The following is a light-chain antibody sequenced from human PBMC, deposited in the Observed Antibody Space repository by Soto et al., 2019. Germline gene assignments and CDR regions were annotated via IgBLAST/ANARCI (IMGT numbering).Light chain of an antibody. CDR3: LQSFATPHT. V-gene: IGKV1-39*01. Sequence: DIQMTQSPSSLSASVGDRVTITCRASYNIKTYLNWYQQKPGRAPNLLIFDAYTLQPGVPSRFRGGGSETDFTLTISSLQPEDFASYYCLQSFATPHTFGGGTKVEI. CDR1: YNIKTY. CDR2: DAY. J-gene: IGKJ4*01.